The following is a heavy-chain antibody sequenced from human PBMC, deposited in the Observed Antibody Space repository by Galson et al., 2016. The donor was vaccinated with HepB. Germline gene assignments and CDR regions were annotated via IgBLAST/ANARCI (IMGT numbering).Heavy chain of an antibody. Sequence: SLRLSCAASGFTFSNYWMSWVRQPPGKGLEWVGNIKRDGSEKYYVDSVKGRFTISRDNAKNSLYLQMNSLRAEDTAMYYCARDGSGWLFDSWGQGTLVTVSS. D-gene: IGHD6-19*01. CDR3: ARDGSGWLFDS. V-gene: IGHV3-7*01. CDR2: IKRDGSEK. CDR1: GFTFSNYW. J-gene: IGHJ4*02.